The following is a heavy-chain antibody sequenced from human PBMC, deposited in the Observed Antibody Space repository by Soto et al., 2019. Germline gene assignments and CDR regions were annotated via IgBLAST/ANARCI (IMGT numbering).Heavy chain of an antibody. J-gene: IGHJ5*01. CDR1: GYTFTGNY. V-gene: IGHV1-2*02. CDR3: VPHHQDSSGYLDS. D-gene: IGHD3-22*01. Sequence: APVKVSGKASGYTFTGNYMHCVRQAPGQGLEWMGWINPRNGATKYAQNFQGRVTLTWDTTITTAYMDLSRLRSDGAAGFYCVPHHQDSSGYLDSWGRGTLVNVSS. CDR2: INPRNGAT.